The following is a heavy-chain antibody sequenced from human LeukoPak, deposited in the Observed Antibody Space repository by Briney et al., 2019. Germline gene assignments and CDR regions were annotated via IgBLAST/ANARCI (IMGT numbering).Heavy chain of an antibody. CDR2: ISDSDGGT. V-gene: IGHV3-23*01. CDR1: GFTFDDYG. J-gene: IGHJ6*03. Sequence: GGSLRLSCAASGFTFDDYGLTWVRQAPGKGLEWVSAISDSDGGTYYADSVKGRFTISRDNSKNTLYLQMNSLRAEDTAVYYCAKGVRLGSITMIRGVRRAYYYYMDVWGKGTTVTISS. CDR3: AKGVRLGSITMIRGVRRAYYYYMDV. D-gene: IGHD3-10*01.